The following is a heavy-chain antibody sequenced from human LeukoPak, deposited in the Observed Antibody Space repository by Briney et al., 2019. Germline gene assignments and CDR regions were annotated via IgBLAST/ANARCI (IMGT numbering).Heavy chain of an antibody. V-gene: IGHV3-48*02. D-gene: IGHD4-17*01. CDR1: GFTFSSYS. CDR2: ISSGGSTI. Sequence: PGGSLRLSCAASGFTFSSYSMNWVRQAPGKGLEWVSYISSGGSTIYYADSVKGRLTISRDNAKNSLYLQMNSLRDEDTAVYYCARGKLREEVYWGQGTLVTVSS. CDR3: ARGKLREEVY. J-gene: IGHJ4*02.